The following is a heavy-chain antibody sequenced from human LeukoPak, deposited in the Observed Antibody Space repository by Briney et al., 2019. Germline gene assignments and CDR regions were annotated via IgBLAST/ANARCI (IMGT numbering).Heavy chain of an antibody. CDR1: GGSISSSSYY. D-gene: IGHD6-19*01. Sequence: SETLSLTCTVSGGSISSSSYYWGWIRQPPGKGLEWIGSIYYSGSTYYNPSLKSRVTISVDTSKNQVSLNLNSVTAADTAVYYCARGDYSSPTPYYFDYWGQGTLVTVSS. CDR3: ARGDYSSPTPYYFDY. J-gene: IGHJ4*02. CDR2: IYYSGST. V-gene: IGHV4-39*01.